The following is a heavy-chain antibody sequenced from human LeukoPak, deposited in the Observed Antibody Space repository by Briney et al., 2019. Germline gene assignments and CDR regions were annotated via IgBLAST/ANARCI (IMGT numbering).Heavy chain of an antibody. CDR1: GFTFSSYS. Sequence: GGSLRLSCAASGFTFSSYSMNWVRQAPGKGLEWVGIISYDGTRKYYADSVKGRFTISRDNSKNTLYLQMNSLRTEDTAVYSCARDGGLNNQWPDYYYYYYGMDVWGQGTTVTVSS. J-gene: IGHJ6*02. V-gene: IGHV3-30*03. CDR2: ISYDGTRK. CDR3: ARDGGLNNQWPDYYYYYYGMDV. D-gene: IGHD6-19*01.